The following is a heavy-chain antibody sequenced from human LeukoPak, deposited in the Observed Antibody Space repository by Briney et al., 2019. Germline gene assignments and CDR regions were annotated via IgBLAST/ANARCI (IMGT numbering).Heavy chain of an antibody. V-gene: IGHV3-48*02. D-gene: IGHD3-10*01. CDR2: ITNSGSTI. CDR3: ARVRGGLSYGMDV. CDR1: GFTFSSYA. J-gene: IGHJ6*02. Sequence: GGSLRLSCAASGFTFSSYAMNWVRQAPGKGPEWISYITNSGSTIYYADSVKGRFTISRDNAKNSLVLQMNSLRDEDSAVYYCARVRGGLSYGMDVWGQGTTVTVSS.